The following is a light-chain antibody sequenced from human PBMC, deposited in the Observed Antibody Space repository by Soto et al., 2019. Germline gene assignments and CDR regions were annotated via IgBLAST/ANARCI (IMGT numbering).Light chain of an antibody. J-gene: IGKJ1*01. Sequence: DVQMTQSPSSLSAAAGDRFTITFLASQSISNHLNWYQQKPGKAPKLLIFAASSLQSGVPSRFSGSRSGPDFTLTISSLQPEDFATYYCQQSYSSPPTFGQGTKVDIK. CDR3: QQSYSSPPT. CDR1: QSISNH. V-gene: IGKV1-39*01. CDR2: AAS.